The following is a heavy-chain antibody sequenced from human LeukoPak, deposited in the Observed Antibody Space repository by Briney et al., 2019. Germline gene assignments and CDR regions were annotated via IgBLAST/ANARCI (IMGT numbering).Heavy chain of an antibody. J-gene: IGHJ6*03. V-gene: IGHV4-30-4*01. CDR2: IYYSGNA. D-gene: IGHD6-6*01. Sequence: SETLSLTCTVSGGSISSGDYYWNWIRQPPGKGLEWIGYIYYSGNAYYNPSLRSRVSISVDTSKNQFSLKLSSVTAADTAVYFCARDRHEVAAIYMDVWGRGTTVTVSS. CDR1: GGSISSGDYY. CDR3: ARDRHEVAAIYMDV.